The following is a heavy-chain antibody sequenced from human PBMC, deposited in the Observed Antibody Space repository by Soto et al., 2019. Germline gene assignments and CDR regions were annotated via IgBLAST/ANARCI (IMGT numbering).Heavy chain of an antibody. D-gene: IGHD2-15*01. Sequence: ASVKVTCKASGYTFTSNYMHWLRQAPGQGLEWMGIINPSGGSTSYAQKFQGRVTMTRDTSTSTVYMELSSLRSEDTAVYYCARELDIVVVVAATSGMDVWGQGTTVTVSS. CDR1: GYTFTSNY. CDR2: INPSGGST. V-gene: IGHV1-46*01. CDR3: ARELDIVVVVAATSGMDV. J-gene: IGHJ6*02.